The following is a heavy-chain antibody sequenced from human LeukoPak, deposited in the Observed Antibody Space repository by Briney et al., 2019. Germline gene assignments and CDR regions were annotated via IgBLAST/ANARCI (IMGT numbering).Heavy chain of an antibody. Sequence: GGSLRLSCAASGFTLNSYLMSWVRQAPGRGLEWVANIKKDGSEESYLDSVKGRFIVSRDNAKNSLFLQMNSLRGEDTAVYYCARASGTDSSGYLQIDYWGQGTLVTVSS. CDR1: GFTLNSYL. J-gene: IGHJ4*02. CDR2: IKKDGSEE. CDR3: ARASGTDSSGYLQIDY. V-gene: IGHV3-7*01. D-gene: IGHD3-22*01.